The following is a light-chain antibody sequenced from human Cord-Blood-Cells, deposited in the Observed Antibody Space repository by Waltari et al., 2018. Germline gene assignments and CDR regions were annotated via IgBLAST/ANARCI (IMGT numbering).Light chain of an antibody. CDR2: WAS. CDR1: QSVLYSANNKNY. CDR3: QQYYSTPYT. V-gene: IGKV4-1*01. Sequence: DIVMTQSPDSLAVSLGERVTINCKSSQSVLYSANNKNYLAWYQQKPGQPAKLLIYWASTRESGVPDRFSGSGSGTDFTLTISSLQAEDVAVYYCQQYYSTPYTFGQGTKLEIK. J-gene: IGKJ2*01.